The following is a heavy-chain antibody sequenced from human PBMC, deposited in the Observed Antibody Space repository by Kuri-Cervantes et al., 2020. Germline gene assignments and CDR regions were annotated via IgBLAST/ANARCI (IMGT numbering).Heavy chain of an antibody. CDR2: IYHSGST. D-gene: IGHD5-18*01. J-gene: IGHJ4*02. V-gene: IGHV4-4*02. CDR1: GGSISSSNW. CDR3: ARMGPYSYGYGVFDY. Sequence: GSLRLSCAVSGGSISSSNWWSRVRQPPGKGLEWIGEIYHSGSTNYNPSLKSRVTISVDKSKNQFSLKLSSVTAADTAVYYCARMGPYSYGYGVFDYWGQGTLVTVSS.